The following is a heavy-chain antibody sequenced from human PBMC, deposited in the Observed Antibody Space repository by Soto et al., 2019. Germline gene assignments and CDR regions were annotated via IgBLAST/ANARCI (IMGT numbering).Heavy chain of an antibody. CDR2: ISGSGGST. D-gene: IGHD3-22*01. V-gene: IGHV3-23*01. Sequence: PGGSLRLSCAASGFTFSSYAMRWVRQAPGKGLEWVSAISGSGGSTYYADSVKGRFTISRDNSKNTLYLQMNSLRAEDTAVYYCAKVFLSYYYDSSGYYGELDYWGQGTLVTVSS. CDR3: AKVFLSYYYDSSGYYGELDY. J-gene: IGHJ4*02. CDR1: GFTFSSYA.